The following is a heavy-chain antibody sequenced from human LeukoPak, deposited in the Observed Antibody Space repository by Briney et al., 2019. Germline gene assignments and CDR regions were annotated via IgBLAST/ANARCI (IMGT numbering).Heavy chain of an antibody. CDR1: GGSFSGYY. V-gene: IGHV4-34*01. D-gene: IGHD3-10*01. CDR3: ASGRVRGRGMDV. CDR2: INHSGST. Sequence: SETLSLTCAVYGGSFSGYYWSWIRQPPGKGPEWIGEINHSGSTNYNPSLKSRVTISVDTSKNQFSLKLSSVTAADTAVYYCASGRVRGRGMDVWGKGTTVTVSS. J-gene: IGHJ6*04.